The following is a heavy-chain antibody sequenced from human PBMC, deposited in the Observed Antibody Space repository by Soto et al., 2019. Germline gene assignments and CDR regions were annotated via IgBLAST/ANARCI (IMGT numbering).Heavy chain of an antibody. D-gene: IGHD2-21*02. V-gene: IGHV1-3*04. CDR3: ASGHCSGDCYSDY. CDR1: GYTFTNYP. Sequence: ASVKGSRKASGYTFTNYPMHWVRQAPGQGLEWLGWISTGNSNAKCSQRFQGRVTITWDTSATTTYIELTSLRSEDTAVYYCASGHCSGDCYSDYWGQGTLVTVSS. CDR2: ISTGNSNA. J-gene: IGHJ4*02.